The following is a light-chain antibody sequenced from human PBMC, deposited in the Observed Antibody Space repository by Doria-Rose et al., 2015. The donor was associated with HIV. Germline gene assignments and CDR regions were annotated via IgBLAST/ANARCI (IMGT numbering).Light chain of an antibody. CDR2: AAS. V-gene: IGKV1-12*01. J-gene: IGKJ5*01. Sequence: DIRLTQSPSSVSASVGDRVTITCRASEAISSWLAWYQQKPGKAPKVLIYAASTLQSGVPSRFSGSGFGTDFTLTISNLQPEDFATYYCQQSNSFPITFGQGTLLEIK. CDR3: QQSNSFPIT. CDR1: EAISSW.